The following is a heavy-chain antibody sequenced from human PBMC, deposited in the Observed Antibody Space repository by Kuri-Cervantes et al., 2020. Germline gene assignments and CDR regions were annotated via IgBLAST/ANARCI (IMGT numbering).Heavy chain of an antibody. Sequence: SETLSLTCTVSGGSISSGDYYWSWIRQPPGKGLEWIGYIYYSGSTYYNPSLKSRVTISVDTSKNQFSLKLSSVTAADTAVYYCAKGDCISTTCPFEYWGQGTLVTVSS. D-gene: IGHD2/OR15-2a*01. V-gene: IGHV4-30-4*01. CDR2: IYYSGST. CDR3: AKGDCISTTCPFEY. J-gene: IGHJ4*02. CDR1: GGSISSGDYY.